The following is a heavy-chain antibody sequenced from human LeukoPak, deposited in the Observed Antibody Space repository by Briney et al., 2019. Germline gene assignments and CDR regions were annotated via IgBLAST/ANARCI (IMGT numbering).Heavy chain of an antibody. CDR1: GGAISGYS. J-gene: IGHJ5*02. CDR3: ARMGIAAGGSSGRWFDP. CDR2: VYYSGST. V-gene: IGHV4-59*13. D-gene: IGHD6-13*01. Sequence: SETLSLTCTLFGGAISGYSWSWIRQPPGKGLEWIGYVYYSGSTNYSPSLKSRVTISVDTSKNQVSLKLSSVTAADTAVYYCARMGIAAGGSSGRWFDPWGQGTLVTVSS.